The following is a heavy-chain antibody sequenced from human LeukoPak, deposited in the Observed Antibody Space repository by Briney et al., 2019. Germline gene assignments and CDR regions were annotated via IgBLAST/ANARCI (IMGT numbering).Heavy chain of an antibody. CDR3: ARGPHLVAVAATPFGY. V-gene: IGHV4-34*01. Sequence: PSETLSLTCAVYGGSFSGYYWSWIRQPPGKGLEWIGEINHSGSTNYNPSLKSRVTISVDTSKNQFSLKLSSVTAADTAVYYCARGPHLVAVAATPFGYWGQGTLVTVSS. CDR2: INHSGST. J-gene: IGHJ4*02. CDR1: GGSFSGYY. D-gene: IGHD2-15*01.